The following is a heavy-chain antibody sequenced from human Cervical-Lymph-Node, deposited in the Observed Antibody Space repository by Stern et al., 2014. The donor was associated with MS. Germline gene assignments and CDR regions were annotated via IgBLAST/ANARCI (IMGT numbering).Heavy chain of an antibody. CDR1: GGSISSGGYY. V-gene: IGHV4-31*03. D-gene: IGHD3-10*01. J-gene: IGHJ3*02. Sequence: QLQLQESGPGLVKPSQTLSLTCTVSGGSISSGGYYWSWIRPHTGKGLEWIGYIYYSGSTYYNPSLKSRVTISVDTSKNQFSLKLSSVTAADTAVYYCARERFTDAFDIWGQGTMVTVSS. CDR2: IYYSGST. CDR3: ARERFTDAFDI.